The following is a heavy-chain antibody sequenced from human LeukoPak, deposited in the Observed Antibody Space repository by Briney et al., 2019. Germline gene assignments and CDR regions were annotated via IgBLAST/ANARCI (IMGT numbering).Heavy chain of an antibody. V-gene: IGHV4-59*01. CDR3: ARVDNYYGPFDP. CDR2: IYYSGST. Sequence: SETLSLTCTVSGGSISSYYWSWIRQPPGKGLEWIGYIYYSGSTNYNPSLKSRVTISADTSKNQFSLKLSSVTAADTAVYYCARVDNYYGPFDPWGQGTLVTVSS. D-gene: IGHD3-10*01. J-gene: IGHJ5*02. CDR1: GGSISSYY.